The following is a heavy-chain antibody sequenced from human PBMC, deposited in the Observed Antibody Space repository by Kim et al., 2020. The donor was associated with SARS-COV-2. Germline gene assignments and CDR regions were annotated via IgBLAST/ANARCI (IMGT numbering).Heavy chain of an antibody. D-gene: IGHD3-10*01. CDR3: ARGPKKNYGSGSYDYQTPVKCLESGYNGKDD. J-gene: IGHJ6*02. V-gene: IGHV4-34*01. Sequence: SETLSLTCGVYGGSFSGYYWSWIRQPPGKGLEWIGEINHSGSTNYNPSLKSRVTISGDTSKNQLSLKLSSVTAADTAGYYCARGPKKNYGSGSYDYQTPVKCLESGYNGKDDWGQGTMVTVSS. CDR1: GGSFSGYY. CDR2: INHSGST.